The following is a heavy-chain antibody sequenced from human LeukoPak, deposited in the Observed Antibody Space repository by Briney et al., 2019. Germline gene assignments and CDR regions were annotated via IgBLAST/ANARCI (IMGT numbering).Heavy chain of an antibody. CDR1: GFTFSSYA. V-gene: IGHV3-23*01. D-gene: IGHD3-16*01. CDR2: ISGSGGST. Sequence: GGSLGLSCAASGFTFSSYAMSWVRQAPGKGLEWVSGISGSGGSTYYADSVKGRFTISRDNSKKTLFMQMNSLRAEDTAVYYCANPAASASGGYWGQGTLVTVSS. CDR3: ANPAASASGGY. J-gene: IGHJ4*02.